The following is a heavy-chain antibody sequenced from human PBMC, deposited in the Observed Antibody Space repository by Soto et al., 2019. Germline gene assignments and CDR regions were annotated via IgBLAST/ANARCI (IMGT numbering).Heavy chain of an antibody. D-gene: IGHD2-21*02. CDR3: ARQRTTVVTQAYFDX. V-gene: IGHV4-39*01. CDR2: IYYSGRT. J-gene: IGHJ4*02. Sequence: PSETLSLTCIVSGESISSSSYYWGWIRQPPGKGLELIGSIYYSGRTYYNPSFKSRVTISIDTSKNQFSLKLSSVTATDTAVYYCARQRTTVVTQAYFDXWGQGALVTVSX. CDR1: GESISSSSYY.